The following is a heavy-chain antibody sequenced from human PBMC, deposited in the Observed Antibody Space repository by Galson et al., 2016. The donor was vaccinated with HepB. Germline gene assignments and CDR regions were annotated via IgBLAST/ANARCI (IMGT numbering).Heavy chain of an antibody. V-gene: IGHV3-30*03. D-gene: IGHD3-10*02. Sequence: SLRLSCAASGFTFRNYGMHWVRLPPGKGLEWVAADSMDGRRKFYADSVKGRFTISRDNSNNMLLLQMSSLRANDTAVYYCARREQHCPPVGCSVDYWGQGTLVFVSS. CDR3: ARREQHCPPVGCSVDY. J-gene: IGHJ4*02. CDR2: DSMDGRRK. CDR1: GFTFRNYG.